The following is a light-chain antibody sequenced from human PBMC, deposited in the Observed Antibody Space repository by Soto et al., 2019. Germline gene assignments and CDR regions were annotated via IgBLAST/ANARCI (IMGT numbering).Light chain of an antibody. V-gene: IGKV3-15*01. CDR2: GAT. CDR1: QSVSSK. J-gene: IGKJ2*01. Sequence: EIVMTQSPVTLSVPPGETVMLYCAASQSVSSKVAWYQRKPGQPPRLLIYGATSRVRSVPAMFSGTGSGTIFTLTSSRLQDEVFGDYCCQRNNSRTQTFGQGTRLEIK. CDR3: QRNNSRTQT.